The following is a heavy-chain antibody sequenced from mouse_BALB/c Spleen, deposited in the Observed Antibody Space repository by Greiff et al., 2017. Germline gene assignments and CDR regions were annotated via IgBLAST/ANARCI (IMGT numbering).Heavy chain of an antibody. CDR1: GFNIKDTY. J-gene: IGHJ3*01. CDR3: ARGGRFAY. D-gene: IGHD3-3*01. Sequence: EVKLMESGAELVKPGASVKLSCTASGFNIKDTYMHWVKQRPEQGLEWIGRIDPANGNTKYDPKFQGKATITADTSSNTAYLQLSSLTSEDTAVYYCARGGRFAYWGQGTLVTVSA. CDR2: IDPANGNT. V-gene: IGHV14-3*02.